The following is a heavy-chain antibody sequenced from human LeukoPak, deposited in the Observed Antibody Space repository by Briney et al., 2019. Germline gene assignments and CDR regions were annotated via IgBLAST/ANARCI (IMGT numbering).Heavy chain of an antibody. J-gene: IGHJ4*02. CDR3: ARGPSLRYFDWLLRWDY. CDR1: GFTSSSYG. V-gene: IGHV3-33*08. CDR2: IWYDGSNK. Sequence: TGGSLRLSCAASGFTSSSYGMHWVRQAPGKGLEWVAVIWYDGSNKYYADSVKGRFTIPRDNSKNTLYLQMNSLRAEDTAVYYCARGPSLRYFDWLLRWDYWGQGTLVTVSS. D-gene: IGHD3-9*01.